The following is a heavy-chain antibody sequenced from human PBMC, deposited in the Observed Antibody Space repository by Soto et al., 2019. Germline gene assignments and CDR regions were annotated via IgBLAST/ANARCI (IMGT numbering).Heavy chain of an antibody. D-gene: IGHD2-15*01. CDR3: ARRLVAHDDAFDI. CDR2: IYYSGST. J-gene: IGHJ3*02. Sequence: LSLSCTFHGCSITSGRSYWHWIRQHPGKGLEWIGYIYYSGSTYYNPSLKSRVTISVDTSKNQFSLKLSSVTAADTAVYYCARRLVAHDDAFDIWGQGTMVT. V-gene: IGHV4-31*03. CDR1: GCSITSGRSY.